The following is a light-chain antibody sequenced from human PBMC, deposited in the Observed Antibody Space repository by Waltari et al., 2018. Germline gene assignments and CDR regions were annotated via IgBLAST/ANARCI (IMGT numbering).Light chain of an antibody. CDR1: SLRTDY. J-gene: IGLJ2*01. CDR3: HSRDASGVGGS. V-gene: IGLV3-19*01. CDR2: DKN. Sequence: SSELTQDPAVSVAMGQTVRITFQGDSLRTDYPRWYQERPGQAPRLVMYDKNNRPSGVPDRFSGSTSHNTASLTITGAQAEDEASYYCHSRDASGVGGSFGGGTKLTVL.